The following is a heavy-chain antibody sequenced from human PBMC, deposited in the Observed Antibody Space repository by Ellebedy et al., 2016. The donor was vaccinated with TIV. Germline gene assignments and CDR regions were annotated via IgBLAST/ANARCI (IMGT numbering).Heavy chain of an antibody. J-gene: IGHJ4*02. CDR2: IDPSDSYT. D-gene: IGHD1-26*01. CDR1: GYSFTSYW. V-gene: IGHV5-10-1*01. Sequence: GESLKISXKGSGYSFTSYWISWVRQMPGKGLEWMGRIDPSDSYTNYSPSFQGHVTISADKSISTAYLQWSSLKASDTAMYYCASGLDKWNFDYWGQGTLVTVSS. CDR3: ASGLDKWNFDY.